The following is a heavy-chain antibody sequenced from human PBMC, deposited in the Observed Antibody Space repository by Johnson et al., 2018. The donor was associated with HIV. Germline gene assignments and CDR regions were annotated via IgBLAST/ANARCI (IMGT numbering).Heavy chain of an antibody. CDR1: GFTFDYYG. V-gene: IGHV3-20*04. D-gene: IGHD4-23*01. CDR2: INWNGGSI. J-gene: IGHJ3*02. CDR3: SSAVDYGGNSPSRACDI. Sequence: VQLVESGGGVVRPGGSLRLSCAASGFTFDYYGMTWVRQTPGKGLEWVSGINWNGGSIGYADSVKGRFTISSDNAKNYLYLQMSSLGAEDTALYYCSSAVDYGGNSPSRACDIWGRGTVVTVSS.